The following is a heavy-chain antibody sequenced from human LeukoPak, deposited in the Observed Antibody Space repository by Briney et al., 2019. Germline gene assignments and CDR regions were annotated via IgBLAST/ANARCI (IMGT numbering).Heavy chain of an antibody. CDR3: ARESWGSLNY. Sequence: PSETLSLTCTVSGGSISSNCWSWIRQAPGNALDWIGYICSGANTIYSPSFKSRVTISADTSKNQFSLQLRSVTPADTAVYYCARESWGSLNYWGQGTLVTISS. J-gene: IGHJ4*02. CDR1: GGSISSNC. CDR2: ICSGANT. V-gene: IGHV4-59*01. D-gene: IGHD3-16*01.